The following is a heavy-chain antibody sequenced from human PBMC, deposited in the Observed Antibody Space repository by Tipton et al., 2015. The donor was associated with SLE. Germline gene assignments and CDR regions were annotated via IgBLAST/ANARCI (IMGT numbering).Heavy chain of an antibody. Sequence: TLSLTCTVSGGSISSHYWGWIRQPPGKGLEWIGSIYYSGNTYYSPSLKSRVTISVDTSRNQFSLRVRPVTAADTAVYYCARFNTVPRWGQGTLVTVSS. CDR1: GGSISSHY. CDR2: IYYSGNT. D-gene: IGHD4-11*01. J-gene: IGHJ4*02. CDR3: ARFNTVPR. V-gene: IGHV4-39*07.